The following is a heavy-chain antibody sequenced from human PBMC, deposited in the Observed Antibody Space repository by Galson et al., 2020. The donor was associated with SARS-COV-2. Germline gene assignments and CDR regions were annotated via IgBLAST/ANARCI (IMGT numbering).Heavy chain of an antibody. Sequence: GESLKISCAASGFTFSNYGMHWVRQAPGKGLEWVAVIWYAGSNEFYEDSVKGRFTISRDNSKNTLYLQMISLRVEDTAVYYCARDGYCGGGPCYPRNALDMWGQGTMVTVS. V-gene: IGHV3-33*01. D-gene: IGHD2-15*01. CDR1: GFTFSNYG. CDR2: IWYAGSNE. J-gene: IGHJ3*02. CDR3: ARDGYCGGGPCYPRNALDM.